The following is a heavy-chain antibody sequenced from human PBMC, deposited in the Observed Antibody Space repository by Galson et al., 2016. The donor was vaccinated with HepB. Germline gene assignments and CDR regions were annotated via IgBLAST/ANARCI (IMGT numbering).Heavy chain of an antibody. CDR2: IYSSGST. V-gene: IGHV4-59*01. D-gene: IGHD3-9*01. J-gene: IGHJ4*02. CDR3: AKVGATHYDILTGYSWPYFFDY. CDR1: GGSISRYY. Sequence: SETLSLTCSVSGGSISRYYWSWIRQPPGKRLEWMGYIYSSGSTKYHPSLKSRAPISLDTSKNQFSLQLNSVTAADTAVYYCAKVGATHYDILTGYSWPYFFDYWGQGILVTVSS.